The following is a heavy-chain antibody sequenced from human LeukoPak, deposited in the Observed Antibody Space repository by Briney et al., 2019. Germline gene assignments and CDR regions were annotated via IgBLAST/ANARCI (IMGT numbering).Heavy chain of an antibody. D-gene: IGHD2-2*01. V-gene: IGHV4-31*03. J-gene: IGHJ5*02. CDR1: GGSISSGGYY. CDR2: IYYSGST. Sequence: SETLSLTCTVSGGSISSGGYYWSWIRQHPGKGLEWIGYIYYSGSTYYNPSLKSRVTISVDTSKNQFSLKLSSVTAADTAVYYCARDGRSTSFWFDPWGQETLVTVSS. CDR3: ARDGRSTSFWFDP.